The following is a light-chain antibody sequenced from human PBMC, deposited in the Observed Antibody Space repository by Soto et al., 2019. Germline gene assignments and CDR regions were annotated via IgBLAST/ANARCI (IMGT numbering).Light chain of an antibody. J-gene: IGLJ2*01. CDR1: SSDVGGYTY. CDR3: SSYTSSSTLV. Sequence: QSVLTQPAPVSGSPGQSITISCTGTSSDVGGYTYVSWYQQHPGKAPKLIIYDVTNRPSGVSYRFSGSKSGSTASLTISGLHTEDEADYYCSSYTSSSTLVFGGGTKVTVL. V-gene: IGLV2-14*01. CDR2: DVT.